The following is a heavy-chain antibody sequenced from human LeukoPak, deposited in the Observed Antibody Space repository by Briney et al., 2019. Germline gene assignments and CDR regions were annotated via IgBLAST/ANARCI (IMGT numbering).Heavy chain of an antibody. CDR2: FYYSGST. CDR1: GGSISSYY. V-gene: IGHV4-59*01. Sequence: SETLSLTCTVSGGSISSYYWSWIRQPPGKGLEWIGYFYYSGSTNYNPSLKSRVTISVDTSKNQFSLKLSSVTAADTAVYYCARVAGNAADYWGQGTLVTVSS. CDR3: ARVAGNAADY. D-gene: IGHD2-15*01. J-gene: IGHJ4*02.